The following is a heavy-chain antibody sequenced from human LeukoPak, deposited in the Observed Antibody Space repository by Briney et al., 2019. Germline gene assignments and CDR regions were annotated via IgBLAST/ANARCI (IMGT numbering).Heavy chain of an antibody. D-gene: IGHD3-22*01. V-gene: IGHV3-30*18. J-gene: IGHJ4*02. Sequence: GGSLRLSCAASGFTFSSYGMHWVRQAPGKGLEWVAIISYDGTNKYYADSVKGRFTISRDNSKNTLYLQMNSLRAEDTAVFYCAKSWGVEYSSGFSIGVDYWGQGTLVTVSS. CDR3: AKSWGVEYSSGFSIGVDY. CDR2: ISYDGTNK. CDR1: GFTFSSYG.